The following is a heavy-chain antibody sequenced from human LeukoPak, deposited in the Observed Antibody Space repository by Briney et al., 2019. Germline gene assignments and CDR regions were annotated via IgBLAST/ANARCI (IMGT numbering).Heavy chain of an antibody. J-gene: IGHJ4*02. D-gene: IGHD3-3*01. V-gene: IGHV4-34*01. CDR1: GGSFSGYY. CDR2: IHHSGST. CDR3: ARGQRRYYDFWSGYVGAYYFDY. Sequence: SETLSLTCAVYGGSFSGYYWSWIRQPPGKGPEWIGEIHHSGSTNYNPSLKSRVTISVDTSKNQSSLKLSSVTAADTAMYYCARGQRRYYDFWSGYVGAYYFDYWGQGTLVTVSS.